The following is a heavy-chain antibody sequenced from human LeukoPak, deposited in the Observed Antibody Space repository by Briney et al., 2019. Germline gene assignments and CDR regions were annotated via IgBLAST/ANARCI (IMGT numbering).Heavy chain of an antibody. CDR1: ASTLSTYA. CDR3: AKLGTTSVTTGY. Sequence: GGSLRLSCGASASTLSTYAMSWVRQAPGKGLEWVSGISAGKGNTYYADSVKGRFTISRDNSKNTLYLQMNSLRGEDTAVYYCAKLGTTSVTTGYWGQGTLVTVSS. CDR2: ISAGKGNT. D-gene: IGHD4-17*01. V-gene: IGHV3-23*01. J-gene: IGHJ4*02.